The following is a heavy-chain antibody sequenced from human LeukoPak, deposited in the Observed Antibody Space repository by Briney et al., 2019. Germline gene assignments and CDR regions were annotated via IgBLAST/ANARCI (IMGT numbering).Heavy chain of an antibody. CDR3: ARDAQQVPPAPYSSSGMDV. D-gene: IGHD6-13*01. V-gene: IGHV4-31*03. J-gene: IGHJ6*02. CDR2: IYYSGST. Sequence: SQTLSLTCTFSDGSISSGLYDWSCPRQHPGEGLEWIVYIYYSGSTYYNPSLKSRVTISVDNSKNQFSLKLSSVTAAGTAVYYCARDAQQVPPAPYSSSGMDVWGQGTTVTVSS. CDR1: DGSISSGLYD.